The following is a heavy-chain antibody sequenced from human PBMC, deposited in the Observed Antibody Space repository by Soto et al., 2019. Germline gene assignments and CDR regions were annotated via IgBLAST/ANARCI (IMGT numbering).Heavy chain of an antibody. J-gene: IGHJ6*02. V-gene: IGHV1-8*01. CDR3: ARRLSYTDF. Sequence: ASVKVSCKASGDTFTNYDIKWVRQATGQGLEWMGWMNPNSGNTGYAQKFQGRVTMTRNTSISTAYMELSSLRSEDTAVYYCARRLSYTDFWGQGTTVTVSS. D-gene: IGHD3-10*01. CDR2: MNPNSGNT. CDR1: GDTFTNYD.